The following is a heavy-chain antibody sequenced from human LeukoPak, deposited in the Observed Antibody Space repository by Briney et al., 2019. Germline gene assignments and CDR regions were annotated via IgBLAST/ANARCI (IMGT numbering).Heavy chain of an antibody. J-gene: IGHJ6*03. D-gene: IGHD5-18*01. V-gene: IGHV4-59*01. CDR2: IYYSGST. Sequence: PSETLSLTCTVSGGSISSYYWSWIRQPPGKGLEWIGYIYYSGSTNYNPSLKSRVTISVDTSKNQFSLKLSPVTAADTAVYYCAGGGSDGYSYGSFYYMDVWGKGTTVTVSS. CDR3: AGGGSDGYSYGSFYYMDV. CDR1: GGSISSYY.